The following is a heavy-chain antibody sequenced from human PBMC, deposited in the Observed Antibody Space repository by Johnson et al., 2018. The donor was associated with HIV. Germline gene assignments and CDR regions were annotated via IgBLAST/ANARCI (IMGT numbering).Heavy chain of an antibody. D-gene: IGHD1-26*01. CDR2: IKSKTDGGTT. V-gene: IGHV3-15*01. CDR1: GFTFSNAW. Sequence: EQLVESGGGLVKPGGSLRLSCAASGFTFSNAWMSWVRQAPGKGLAWVGRIKSKTDGGTTDYAAPVKGRFTISRDDSKNTLYLQMNSLKPEDTAVYYCTTGTGTTTLDAVEIWGQGTMVTVAS. J-gene: IGHJ3*02. CDR3: TTGTGTTTLDAVEI.